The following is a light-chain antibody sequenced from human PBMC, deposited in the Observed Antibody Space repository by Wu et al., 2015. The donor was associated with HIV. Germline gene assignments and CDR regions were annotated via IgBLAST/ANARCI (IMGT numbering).Light chain of an antibody. CDR3: HQYGTSLWT. Sequence: IVMTQSPATLSVSPGERATLSCRASRSISNYLAWYQQKPGLAPRLLIFSASTRATGVPARFSGSGSGTEFTLTISRLEPEDFAVYYCHQYGTSLWTFGQGTRVEIK. J-gene: IGKJ1*01. V-gene: IGKV3-15*01. CDR2: SAS. CDR1: RSISNY.